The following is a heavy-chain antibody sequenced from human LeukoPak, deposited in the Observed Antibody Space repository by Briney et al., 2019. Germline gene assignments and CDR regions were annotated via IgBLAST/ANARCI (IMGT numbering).Heavy chain of an antibody. V-gene: IGHV3-74*01. J-gene: IGHJ4*02. CDR1: EFTFSSYS. D-gene: IGHD2/OR15-2a*01. CDR2: INSDGSWT. Sequence: GGSLRLSCAASEFTFSSYSMNWVRQAPGKGLVWVSHINSDGSWTSYADSVKGRFTISKDNAKNTVYLQMNSLRAEDTAVYYCVSFYETYWGRGTLVTVSS. CDR3: VSFYETY.